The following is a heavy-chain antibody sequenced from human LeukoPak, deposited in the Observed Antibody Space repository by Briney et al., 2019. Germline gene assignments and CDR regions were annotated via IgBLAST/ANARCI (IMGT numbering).Heavy chain of an antibody. V-gene: IGHV3-74*01. Sequence: PGGSLRLSCAASGFTFSSYWMHWVRQAAGKGLVWVSHINTDGNTASYADSVKGRFTISRDNAKNTLYLQMNSLRAEDTAVYYCARDYCSSTSCFPDVWGKGTTVTVSS. CDR1: GFTFSSYW. J-gene: IGHJ6*04. D-gene: IGHD2-2*01. CDR2: INTDGNTA. CDR3: ARDYCSSTSCFPDV.